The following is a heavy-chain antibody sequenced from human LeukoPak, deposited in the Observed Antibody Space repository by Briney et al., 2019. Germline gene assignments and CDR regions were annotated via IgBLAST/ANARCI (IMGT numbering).Heavy chain of an antibody. V-gene: IGHV3-15*01. Sequence: PGGSLRLSCAASGFTFSNAWMSWVRQAPGKGLEWVGRIKSKSDGGTTDYAAPVKGRFTISRDNSENTLYLQMNSLKTEDTAVYHCTTDLGIVAALDYWGQGTLVTVSS. D-gene: IGHD1-26*01. CDR1: GFTFSNAW. CDR2: IKSKSDGGTT. CDR3: TTDLGIVAALDY. J-gene: IGHJ4*02.